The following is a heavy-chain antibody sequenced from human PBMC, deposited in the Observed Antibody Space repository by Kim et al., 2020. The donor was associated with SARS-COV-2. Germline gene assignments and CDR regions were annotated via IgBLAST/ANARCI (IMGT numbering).Heavy chain of an antibody. D-gene: IGHD1-1*01. CDR3: ARAQITTAFDI. CDR2: IYYSGST. Sequence: SETLSLTCTVSGGSISSGDYYWSWIRQPPGKGLEWIGYIYYSGSTYYNPSLKSRVTISVDTSKNQFSLKLSSVTAADTAVYYRARAQITTAFDIWGQGTMVTVSS. J-gene: IGHJ3*02. V-gene: IGHV4-30-4*01. CDR1: GGSISSGDYY.